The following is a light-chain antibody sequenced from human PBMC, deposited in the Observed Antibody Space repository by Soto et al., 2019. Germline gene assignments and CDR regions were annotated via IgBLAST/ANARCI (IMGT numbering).Light chain of an antibody. CDR1: QSILYSPNNKNY. J-gene: IGKJ5*01. CDR2: WAS. CDR3: QQYYSVPIT. V-gene: IGKV4-1*01. Sequence: DIVLTQSPDSLAVSLGERATINCKSSQSILYSPNNKNYLAWYQQKPGQPPKLLIYWASTRESGVSDRFSGSGSGTDFTLTITSLQAEDVAVYYCQQYYSVPITFGQGTRLEIK.